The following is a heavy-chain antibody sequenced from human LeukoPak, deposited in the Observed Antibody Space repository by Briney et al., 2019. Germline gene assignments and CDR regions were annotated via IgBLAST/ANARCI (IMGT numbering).Heavy chain of an antibody. V-gene: IGHV3-23*01. CDR3: AKGVVVVPAANKHSGYFDY. J-gene: IGHJ4*02. CDR1: GFTFSSYA. CDR2: ISGSGGST. Sequence: GSLRLSCAASGFTFSSYAMSWVRQAPGKGVEWVSAISGSGGSTYYADSVKGRFTISRENSKNKLYLQMNSLRAEDTAVYYCAKGVVVVPAANKHSGYFDYWGQGTLVTVSS. D-gene: IGHD2-2*01.